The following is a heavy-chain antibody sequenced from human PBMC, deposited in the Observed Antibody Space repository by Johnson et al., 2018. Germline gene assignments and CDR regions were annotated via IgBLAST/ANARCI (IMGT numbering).Heavy chain of an antibody. V-gene: IGHV3-30-3*01. J-gene: IGHJ6*03. D-gene: IGHD2-21*01. CDR3: ARDPYCGTGYYYYYMDV. CDR1: RFTFSSYA. Sequence: QVQLVQSGGGVVQPGRSLRLSCAASRFTFSSYAMHWVRQAPGKGLEWVAVISYDGSNKYYADSVKGRFTISRDNSKNTLYLQMNSLRAEDTAVYYCARDPYCGTGYYYYYMDVWGKGTTVTVSS. CDR2: ISYDGSNK.